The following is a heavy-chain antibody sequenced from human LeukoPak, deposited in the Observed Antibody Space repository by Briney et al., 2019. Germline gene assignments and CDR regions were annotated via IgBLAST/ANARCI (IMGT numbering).Heavy chain of an antibody. V-gene: IGHV3-30-3*01. Sequence: GGSLRLSCAASGFTFSSYAMHWVRQAPGKGLEWVAVISYDGSNKYYADSVKGRFTISRDNAKNSLYLQMNSLRAEDTAVYYCARTFLKAVAGTTGAFDIWGQGTMVTVSS. J-gene: IGHJ3*02. CDR2: ISYDGSNK. CDR3: ARTFLKAVAGTTGAFDI. CDR1: GFTFSSYA. D-gene: IGHD6-19*01.